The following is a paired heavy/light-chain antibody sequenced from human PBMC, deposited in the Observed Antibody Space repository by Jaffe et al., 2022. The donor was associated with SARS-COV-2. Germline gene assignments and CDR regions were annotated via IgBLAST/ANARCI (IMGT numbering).Light chain of an antibody. CDR3: QQYGSSPPT. Sequence: EIVLTQSPGTLSLSPGERATLSCRASQSVSSSYLAWYQQKPGQAPRLLIYGASSRATGIPDRFSGSGSGTDFTLTISRLEPEDFAVYYCQQYGSSPPTFGPGTKVDIK. CDR1: QSVSSSY. CDR2: GAS. J-gene: IGKJ3*01. V-gene: IGKV3-20*01.
Heavy chain of an antibody. Sequence: QVQLQESGPGLVKPSETLSLTCTVSGGSISSYYWSWIRQPPGKGLEWIGYIYYSGSTNYNPSLKSRVTISVDTSKNQFSLKLSSVTAADTAVYYCARVRDYDFWSGPVGAFDIWGQGTMVTVSS. CDR2: IYYSGST. J-gene: IGHJ3*02. CDR1: GGSISSYY. D-gene: IGHD3-3*01. V-gene: IGHV4-59*01. CDR3: ARVRDYDFWSGPVGAFDI.